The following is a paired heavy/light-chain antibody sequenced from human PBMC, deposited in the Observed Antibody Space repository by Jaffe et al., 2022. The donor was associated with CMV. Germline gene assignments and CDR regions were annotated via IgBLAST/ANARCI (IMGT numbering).Heavy chain of an antibody. CDR2: IIPIFGTA. CDR1: GGTFSSYA. CDR3: ARGPIGYCSSTSCYTYYYYYGMDV. D-gene: IGHD2-2*02. V-gene: IGHV1-69*01. J-gene: IGHJ6*02. Sequence: QVQLVQSGAEVKKPGSSVKVSCKASGGTFSSYAISWVRQAPGQGLEWMGGIIPIFGTANYAQKFQGRVTITADESTSTAYMELSSLRSEDTAVYYCARGPIGYCSSTSCYTYYYYYGMDVWGQGTTVTVSS.
Light chain of an antibody. V-gene: IGKV1-33*01. Sequence: DIQMTQSPSSLSASVGDRVTITCQASQDISNYLNWYQQKPGKAPKLLIYDASNLETGVPSRFSGSGSGTDFTFTISSLQPEDIATYYCQQYDNLLIFTFGPGTKVDIK. CDR1: QDISNY. J-gene: IGKJ3*01. CDR2: DAS. CDR3: QQYDNLLIFT.